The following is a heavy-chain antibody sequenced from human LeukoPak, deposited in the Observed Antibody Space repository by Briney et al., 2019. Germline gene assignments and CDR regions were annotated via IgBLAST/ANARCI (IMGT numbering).Heavy chain of an antibody. CDR1: GGTFSSYA. CDR3: ARGVVVVPAAIPYYYYYMDV. J-gene: IGHJ6*03. Sequence: GASVKVSCKASGGTFSSYAISWVRQAPGQGLEWMGGIIPIFGTANYAQKFQGRVTITTDESTSTAYMELSSLRSEDTAVYYCARGVVVVPAAIPYYYYYMDVWDKGTTVTVSS. D-gene: IGHD2-2*02. V-gene: IGHV1-69*05. CDR2: IIPIFGTA.